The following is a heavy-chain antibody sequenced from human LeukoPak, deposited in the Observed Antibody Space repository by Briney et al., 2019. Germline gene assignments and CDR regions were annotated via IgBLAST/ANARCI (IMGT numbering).Heavy chain of an antibody. V-gene: IGHV3-21*05. Sequence: GGSLRLSCAASGFTFSSYGMHWVRQAPGKGLEWVSCISSSSSYIYYADSVKGRFTISRDNAKNSLYLQMNRLRAEDTAVYYCAREGPWYAGDYWGQGTLVTVSS. CDR2: ISSSSSYI. J-gene: IGHJ4*02. CDR1: GFTFSSYG. CDR3: AREGPWYAGDY. D-gene: IGHD6-13*01.